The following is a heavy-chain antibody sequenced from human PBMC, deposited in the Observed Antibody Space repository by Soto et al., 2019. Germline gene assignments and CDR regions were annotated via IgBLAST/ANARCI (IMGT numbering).Heavy chain of an antibody. V-gene: IGHV4-59*12. Sequence: TSETLSLTCTVSGDSISRYFWSWIRQPPGKGLEWIGFISYSGNTKYNPSLKSRVTISVDTSKNQFSLNLSSVTAADTAVYYCARWVEVSLDYFDSWGQGTPVTVSS. J-gene: IGHJ4*02. CDR3: ARWVEVSLDYFDS. CDR1: GDSISRYF. D-gene: IGHD2-15*01. CDR2: ISYSGNT.